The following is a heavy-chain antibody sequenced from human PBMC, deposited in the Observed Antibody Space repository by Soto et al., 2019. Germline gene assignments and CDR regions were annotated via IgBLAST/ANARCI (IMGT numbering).Heavy chain of an antibody. CDR3: ARHYGDPRYYFDY. Sequence: SETLSLTCTVSGGSISSGGYYWSWIRQHPGKGLEWIGYIYYSGSTYYNPSLKSRVTISVDTSKNQFSLKLSSVTAADTAVYYCARHYGDPRYYFDYWGQGTLVTVSS. J-gene: IGHJ4*02. CDR1: GGSISSGGYY. CDR2: IYYSGST. V-gene: IGHV4-31*03. D-gene: IGHD4-17*01.